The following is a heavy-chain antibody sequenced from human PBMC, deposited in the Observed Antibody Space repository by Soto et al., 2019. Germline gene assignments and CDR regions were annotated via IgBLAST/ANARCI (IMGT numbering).Heavy chain of an antibody. CDR2: IYYSGST. D-gene: IGHD4-17*01. J-gene: IGHJ6*03. CDR3: GRASRGASYGDTAYYYYYMDV. V-gene: IGHV4-59*01. Sequence: SETLSLTCTVSGGSISSYYWSWIRQPPGKGLEWIGYIYYSGSTNYNPSLKSRVTISVDTSKNQFSLKLSSVTAADTAVYYCGRASRGASYGDTAYYYYYMDVWGKGTTVTVSS. CDR1: GGSISSYY.